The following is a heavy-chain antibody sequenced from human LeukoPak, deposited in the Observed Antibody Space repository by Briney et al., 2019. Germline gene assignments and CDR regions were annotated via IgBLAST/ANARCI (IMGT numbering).Heavy chain of an antibody. CDR3: ARSYDFWWGTYFDY. D-gene: IGHD3-3*01. CDR2: IYTSGST. J-gene: IGHJ4*02. V-gene: IGHV4-4*08. Sequence: SETLSLTCTVSGGSISSYYWSWIRQPPGKGLEWIGRIYTSGSTNYNPSLKSRVTISVDTSKNQFSLKLSSVTAADTAVYYCARSYDFWWGTYFDYWGQGTLVTVSS. CDR1: GGSISSYY.